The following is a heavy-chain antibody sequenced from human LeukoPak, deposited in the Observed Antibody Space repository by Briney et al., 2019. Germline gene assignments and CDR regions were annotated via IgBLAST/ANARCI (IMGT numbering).Heavy chain of an antibody. J-gene: IGHJ4*02. V-gene: IGHV4-38-2*02. CDR3: ARAVGTSRNFFDY. CDR1: GYSISIGFY. D-gene: IGHD4-23*01. Sequence: SETLSLTCTVSGYSISIGFYWGWIRQPPGKGLECIDSIYHSGSTYYNPSLKSRVTISVDTSKNQFSLNLSSVTAADTAMYYCARAVGTSRNFFDYWGQGTLVTVSS. CDR2: IYHSGST.